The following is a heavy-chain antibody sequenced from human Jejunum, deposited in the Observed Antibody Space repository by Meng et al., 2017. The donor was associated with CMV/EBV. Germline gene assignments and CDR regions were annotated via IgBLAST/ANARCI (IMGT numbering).Heavy chain of an antibody. CDR2: VYTTGST. V-gene: IGHV4-61*02. D-gene: IGHD1-26*01. J-gene: IGHJ4*02. CDR3: AHKLVGAVGFDS. Sequence: CMVSCASSSSGSLYWSWIRQPAGKGLEWIGRVYTTGSTNSNPSLKSRVTISLDTSRNLFSLRLTSVTAADTAVYYCAHKLVGAVGFDSWGQGTLVTVSS. CDR1: CASSSSGSLY.